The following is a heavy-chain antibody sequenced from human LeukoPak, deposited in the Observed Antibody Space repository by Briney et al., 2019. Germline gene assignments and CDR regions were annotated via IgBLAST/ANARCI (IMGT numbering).Heavy chain of an antibody. V-gene: IGHV3-23*01. J-gene: IGHJ4*02. CDR3: ARVDTVMAYYFDL. CDR2: ISASGGGT. CDR1: GFTFTNYA. D-gene: IGHD5-18*01. Sequence: GGSLRLSCAGSGFTFTNYAMHWVRQAPGEGLEWVSGISASGGGTFYADSVMGRFTISRHNSRNTLYLQMNSLRAEDTAVYYCARVDTVMAYYFDLWGQGTLVTVSS.